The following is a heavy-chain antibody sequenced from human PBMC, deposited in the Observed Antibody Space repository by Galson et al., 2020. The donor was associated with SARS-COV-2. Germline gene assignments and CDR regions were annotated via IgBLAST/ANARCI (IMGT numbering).Heavy chain of an antibody. CDR3: AHSAPSSLTIFGVVIVKDYFDY. D-gene: IGHD3-3*01. CDR2: IYWNDDK. Sequence: ESGPTLVTPTQTLTLTCTFSGFSLTTSGVGLAWIRQPPGKALEWLALIYWNDDKRYSPSLKSRLTITKDTSKNQVVLTMTNMDPVDTATYFCAHSAPSSLTIFGVVIVKDYFDYWGQGTLVTVSS. CDR1: GFSLTTSGVG. J-gene: IGHJ4*02. V-gene: IGHV2-5*01.